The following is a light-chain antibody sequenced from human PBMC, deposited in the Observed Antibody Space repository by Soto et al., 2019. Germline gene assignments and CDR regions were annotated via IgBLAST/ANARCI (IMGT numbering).Light chain of an antibody. CDR2: GAS. J-gene: IGKJ4*01. Sequence: EIVLTHSPAXXSXXXXEXXXLXCRASQRVSSTKLAWYQQKPGQAPRLLIYGASRATGIPHRFTGTGSGTDFTLTTSRLEPEDFAVYYCQQYGSSVTFGGGTKVDI. CDR1: QRVSSTK. CDR3: QQYGSSVT. V-gene: IGKV3-20*01.